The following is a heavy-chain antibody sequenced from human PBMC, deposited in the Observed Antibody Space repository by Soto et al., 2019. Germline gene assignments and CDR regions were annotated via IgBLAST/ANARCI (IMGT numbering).Heavy chain of an antibody. CDR2: ITYDGSNK. CDR3: EDDIRGCSRVSGGQVTLSSDL. D-gene: IGHD6-13*01. V-gene: IGHV3-33*05. Sequence: DPGKGLEWVAVITYDGSNKYYADSVKGRFTISRDNSKNTLYLQMNSLRADDTFVYQAEDDIRGCSRVSGGQVTLSSDL. J-gene: IGHJ2*01.